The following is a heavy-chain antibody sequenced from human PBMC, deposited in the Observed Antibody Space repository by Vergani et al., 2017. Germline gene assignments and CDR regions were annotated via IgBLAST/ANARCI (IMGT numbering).Heavy chain of an antibody. V-gene: IGHV3-21*01. CDR1: GFTFSSYS. CDR3: ARQYPYSSSWKGYFDY. Sequence: EVQLVESGGGLVKPGGSLRLSCAASGFTFSSYSMNWVRQAPGKGLEWVSSISSSSSYIYYADSVKGRFTISRDNAKNSLYLQMNSLRAEDTAVYYCARQYPYSSSWKGYFDYWGQGTLVTVSS. CDR2: ISSSSSYI. D-gene: IGHD6-13*01. J-gene: IGHJ4*02.